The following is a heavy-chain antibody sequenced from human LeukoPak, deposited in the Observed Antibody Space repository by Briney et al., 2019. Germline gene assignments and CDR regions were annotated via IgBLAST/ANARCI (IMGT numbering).Heavy chain of an antibody. Sequence: AGGSLRLSCAASGFTFSSNGMHWVRQAPGKGLEWVTVIWYDGSNKKYADFVKGRVTISRDNSKNTLYLQMNSLRAEDTAVYYCARGEYGSPYYYAMDVWGQGTTVTVSS. V-gene: IGHV3-33*01. CDR2: IWYDGSNK. D-gene: IGHD4-17*01. CDR3: ARGEYGSPYYYAMDV. CDR1: GFTFSSNG. J-gene: IGHJ6*02.